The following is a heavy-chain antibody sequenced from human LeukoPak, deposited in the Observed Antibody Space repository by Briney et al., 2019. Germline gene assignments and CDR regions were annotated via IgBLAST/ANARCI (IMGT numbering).Heavy chain of an antibody. Sequence: GGSLRLSCAASGFTFSSYSMNWVRQAPGKGLEWVSSISSSSSYIYYADSVKGRSTISRDNAKNSLYLQMDSLRAEDTAVYYCAKALVVYDSSGYYPFDYWGQGTLVTVSS. CDR1: GFTFSSYS. V-gene: IGHV3-21*04. D-gene: IGHD3-22*01. CDR2: ISSSSSYI. J-gene: IGHJ4*02. CDR3: AKALVVYDSSGYYPFDY.